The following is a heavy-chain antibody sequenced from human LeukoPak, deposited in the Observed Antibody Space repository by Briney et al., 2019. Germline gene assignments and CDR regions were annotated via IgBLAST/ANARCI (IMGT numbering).Heavy chain of an antibody. CDR1: GGSISSGGYS. V-gene: IGHV4-31*03. J-gene: IGHJ4*02. Sequence: SQTLSLTCTVSGGSISSGGYSWSWIRQHPGKGLEWIGYIYYSGSTYYTPSLKSRVTISVDTSKNQFSLKLSSVTAADTAVYYCARVGYSSSWYVSYWGQGTLVTVSS. CDR2: IYYSGST. CDR3: ARVGYSSSWYVSY. D-gene: IGHD6-13*01.